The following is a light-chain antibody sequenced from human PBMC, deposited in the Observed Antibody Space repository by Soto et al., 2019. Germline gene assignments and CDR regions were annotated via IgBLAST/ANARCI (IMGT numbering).Light chain of an antibody. J-gene: IGLJ1*01. CDR3: SSYRSSSPVYV. Sequence: QAVLTQPASVSGTPGQSIILFCTGTSSDVGGYNYVSWYQQHPGKAPKLLIYDVTNRPSGVSNRFSGSKSGNTASLTISGLQAEDEADYYCSSYRSSSPVYVFGPGTKVTVL. CDR1: SSDVGGYNY. CDR2: DVT. V-gene: IGLV2-14*03.